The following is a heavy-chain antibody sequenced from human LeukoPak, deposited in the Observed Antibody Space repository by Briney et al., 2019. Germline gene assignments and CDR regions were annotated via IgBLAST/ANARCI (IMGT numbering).Heavy chain of an antibody. CDR2: LSGSGAST. CDR3: AKGATAYYFDY. D-gene: IGHD1-26*01. V-gene: IGHV3-23*01. J-gene: IGHJ4*02. CDR1: GFTFSSYA. Sequence: PGGSLRLSCAASGFTFSSYAMSWVRQAPGKGLEWVSALSGSGASTYYADSVQGRFTISRDNSKSTLYLQMNSLRAEDTALYYCAKGATAYYFDYWGQGTLVTVSS.